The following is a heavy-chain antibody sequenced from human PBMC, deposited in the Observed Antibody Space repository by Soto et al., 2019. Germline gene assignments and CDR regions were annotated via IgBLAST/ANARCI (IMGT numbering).Heavy chain of an antibody. D-gene: IGHD6-13*01. CDR2: IKQDGSEK. CDR3: ARGMQQLWYYYYYGVDV. Sequence: GGSLRLSCAASGFTFSSYWMSWVRQAPGKGLEWVANIKQDGSEKYYVDSVKGRFTISRDNAKNSLYLQMNSLRAEDTAVYYCARGMQQLWYYYYYGVDVWGQGTTVTVSS. CDR1: GFTFSSYW. V-gene: IGHV3-7*03. J-gene: IGHJ6*02.